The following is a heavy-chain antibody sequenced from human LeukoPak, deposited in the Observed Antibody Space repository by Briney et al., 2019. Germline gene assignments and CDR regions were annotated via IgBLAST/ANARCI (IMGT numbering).Heavy chain of an antibody. D-gene: IGHD5-12*01. J-gene: IGHJ4*02. V-gene: IGHV3-7*01. Sequence: PGGSLRLSCAASGFTFRSYWMSWVRQAPGKGLEWVANIKQDGSEKYYVDSVKGRFTISRDNAKNSLYLQMNNLRAEDTAVYYCASHIVAAFDYWGQGTQVTVSS. CDR3: ASHIVAAFDY. CDR1: GFTFRSYW. CDR2: IKQDGSEK.